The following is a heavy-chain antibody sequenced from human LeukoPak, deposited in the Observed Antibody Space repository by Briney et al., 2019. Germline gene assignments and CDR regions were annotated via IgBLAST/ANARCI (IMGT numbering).Heavy chain of an antibody. Sequence: GGSLRLSCVASGFTLSSHNINWVRQAPGKGLEWVSHISSSGSITYYGDSVKGRITISRDNAKNSVSLYMNSLRAEDSAVYYCARPGITAFNIWGQGTMVTVSS. J-gene: IGHJ3*02. CDR2: ISSSGSIT. D-gene: IGHD3-10*01. CDR3: ARPGITAFNI. CDR1: GFTLSSHN. V-gene: IGHV3-48*01.